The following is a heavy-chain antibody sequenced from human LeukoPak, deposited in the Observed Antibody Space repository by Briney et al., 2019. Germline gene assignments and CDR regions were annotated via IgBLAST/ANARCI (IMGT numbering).Heavy chain of an antibody. CDR3: ARSSGSYPGPRVDLDY. J-gene: IGHJ4*02. D-gene: IGHD3-10*01. CDR1: GYTFTGYY. Sequence: GASVKVSCKASGYTFTGYYMHWVRQAPGQGLEWMGWINPNSGGTNYAQKLQGRVTMTTDTSTSTAYMDLRSLRSDDTAVYYCARSSGSYPGPRVDLDYWGQGTLVTVSS. CDR2: INPNSGGT. V-gene: IGHV1-2*02.